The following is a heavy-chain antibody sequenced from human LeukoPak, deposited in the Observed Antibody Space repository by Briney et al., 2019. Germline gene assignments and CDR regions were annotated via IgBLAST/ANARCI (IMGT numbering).Heavy chain of an antibody. D-gene: IGHD3-9*01. CDR2: IYHSGST. J-gene: IGHJ4*02. CDR3: ARVLTYYDILTGYYKAGYFDY. V-gene: IGHV4-4*02. CDR1: GGSISSSNW. Sequence: SETLSLTCAVSGGSISSSNWWSWVHQPPGKGLEWIGEIYHSGSTNYNPSLKSRVTISVDKSKNQFSLKLSSVTAADTAVYYCARVLTYYDILTGYYKAGYFDYWGQGTLVTVSS.